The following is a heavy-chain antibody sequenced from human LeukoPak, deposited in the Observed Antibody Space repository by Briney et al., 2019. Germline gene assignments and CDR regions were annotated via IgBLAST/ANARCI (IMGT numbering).Heavy chain of an antibody. D-gene: IGHD6-13*01. CDR3: ARESTAGTNWFDP. CDR2: IYYSGST. CDR1: GGSISSGGYY. Sequence: PSETLSLTRTVSGGSISSGGYYWSWIRQHPGKGLEWIGYIYYSGSTYYNPSLKSRVTISVDTSKNQFSLKLSSVTAADTAVYYCARESTAGTNWFDPWGQGTLVTVSS. J-gene: IGHJ5*02. V-gene: IGHV4-31*03.